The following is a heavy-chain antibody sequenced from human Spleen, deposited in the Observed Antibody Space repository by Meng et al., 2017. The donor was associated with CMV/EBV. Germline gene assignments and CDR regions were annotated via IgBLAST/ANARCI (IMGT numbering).Heavy chain of an antibody. Sequence: GFTFSSYPMHWVRQAPGKGLEWVAVIAYDGSNKYYADSVKGRFTISRDNSKNTVYLQMNSLRAEDTAVYYCARGRYSSSWYAFAYWGQGTLVTVSS. CDR2: IAYDGSNK. D-gene: IGHD6-13*01. CDR1: GFTFSSYP. V-gene: IGHV3-30*04. CDR3: ARGRYSSSWYAFAY. J-gene: IGHJ4*02.